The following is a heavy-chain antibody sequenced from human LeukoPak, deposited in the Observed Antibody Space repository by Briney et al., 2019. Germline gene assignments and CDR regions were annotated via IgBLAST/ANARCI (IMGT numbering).Heavy chain of an antibody. CDR2: INHSGST. CDR1: GGSFSGYY. V-gene: IGHV4-34*01. J-gene: IGHJ4*02. CDR3: ARRSDGSIFQSKPGAFDY. D-gene: IGHD3-10*01. Sequence: SETLSLTCAVYGGSFSGYYWSWIRQPPGKGLEWIGEINHSGSTNYNPSLKSRVTISVDTSKNQFSLKLSSVTAADTAVYYCARRSDGSIFQSKPGAFDYWGQGTLVTVSS.